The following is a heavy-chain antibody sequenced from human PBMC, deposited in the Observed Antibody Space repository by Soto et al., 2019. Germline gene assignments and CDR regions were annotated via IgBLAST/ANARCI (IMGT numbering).Heavy chain of an antibody. CDR2: MKEDGSEK. V-gene: IGHV3-7*04. CDR1: GFSFNRYW. CDR3: ARDERYYYGSGSLNWFDP. D-gene: IGHD3-10*01. J-gene: IGHJ5*02. Sequence: EVQLVESGGGLVQPGGSLRLSYGASGFSFNRYWMSWVRQAPGKGLEWVANMKEDGSEKYYVDSVKGRFTISRDNAKNSLYLQMNSLRAEDTAVYYCARDERYYYGSGSLNWFDPWGQGTLVTVSS.